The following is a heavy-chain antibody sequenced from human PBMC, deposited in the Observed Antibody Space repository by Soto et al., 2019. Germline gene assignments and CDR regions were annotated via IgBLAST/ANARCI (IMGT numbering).Heavy chain of an antibody. CDR3: AREGGGGVRGVVLLSPSGFGGDGFDM. CDR2: INTDNGNT. V-gene: IGHV1-3*04. D-gene: IGHD3-10*01. CDR1: GYRFTNHA. J-gene: IGHJ3*02. Sequence: GPSVKVSCKACGYRFTNHARHWVRQAPGQRPEWMRWINTDNGNTKYSQELQDRITISRDISARTVYLQINRLASEDTSVYYCAREGGGGVRGVVLLSPSGFGGDGFDMWGQGTLVTVSS.